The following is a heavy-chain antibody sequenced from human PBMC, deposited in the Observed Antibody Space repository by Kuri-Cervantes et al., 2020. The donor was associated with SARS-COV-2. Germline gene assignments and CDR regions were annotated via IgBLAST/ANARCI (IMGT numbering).Heavy chain of an antibody. V-gene: IGHV3-30-3*02. CDR2: ISYDGSNR. CDR1: GFTFSSYA. CDR3: VKGQTGTTLSLDN. J-gene: IGHJ4*02. D-gene: IGHD1-1*01. Sequence: GGSLRLSCAASGFTFSSYAMHWVRRAPGKGLEWVAVISYDGSNRYYADSVKGRFTISRDNSRNSLYLQMNVLRSEDTALYYCVKGQTGTTLSLDNWGQGTLVTVSS.